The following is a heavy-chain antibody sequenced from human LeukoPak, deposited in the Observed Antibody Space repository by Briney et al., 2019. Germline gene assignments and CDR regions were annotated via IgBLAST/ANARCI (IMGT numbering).Heavy chain of an antibody. Sequence: QPGGSLRLSCTASGFIFSNYWMTWVRQAPGKRLEWVAQINQDGSKEYYIDSVKARFSISRDNARNSLSLQMNSLRAEDTAVYYCVRDGGVSGYDLLDYWGQGTLVTVSS. CDR1: GFIFSNYW. J-gene: IGHJ4*02. CDR3: VRDGGVSGYDLLDY. CDR2: INQDGSKE. V-gene: IGHV3-7*01. D-gene: IGHD5-12*01.